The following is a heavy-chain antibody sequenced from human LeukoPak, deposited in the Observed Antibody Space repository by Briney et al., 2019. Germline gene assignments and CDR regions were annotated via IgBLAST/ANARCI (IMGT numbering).Heavy chain of an antibody. J-gene: IGHJ4*02. V-gene: IGHV4-34*01. CDR3: ARVYSGSYNY. CDR2: INHRRST. Sequence: SETLSLTCAVYGGSFSGYYWSWIRQPPGEGLEWIGEINHRRSTNYNPSLKSRVTISVDTSKNQFSLKLSSVTAADTAVYYCARVYSGSYNYWGQGTLVTVSS. CDR1: GGSFSGYY. D-gene: IGHD1-26*01.